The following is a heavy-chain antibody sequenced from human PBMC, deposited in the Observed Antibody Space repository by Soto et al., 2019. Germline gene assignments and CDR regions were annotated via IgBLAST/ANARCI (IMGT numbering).Heavy chain of an antibody. D-gene: IGHD3-10*01. CDR1: GGSISSGAYS. CDR3: AKIALGEFNFDY. V-gene: IGHV4-30-4*01. CDR2: ISSSGST. Sequence: QVQLQESGPGLVKPSQTLSLTCTVSGGSISSGAYSWSWIRQPPGKGLEWIGSISSSGSTYYNPSLKSRVTISVDTSKNQFSLKLSSVTAADRAVYYCAKIALGEFNFDYWGQGTLVNVSS. J-gene: IGHJ4*02.